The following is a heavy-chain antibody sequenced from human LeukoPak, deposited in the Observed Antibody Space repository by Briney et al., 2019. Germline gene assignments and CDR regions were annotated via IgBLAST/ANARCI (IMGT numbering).Heavy chain of an antibody. V-gene: IGHV1-2*02. CDR2: INPNSGGT. Sequence: ASVKVSCKASGYTFTGYYMHWVRQAPGQGLERMGWINPNSGGTNYAQKFQGRVTMTRDTSISTAYMELGRLRSDDTAVYYCAREPMIVVGPSGYWGQGTLVTVSS. CDR1: GYTFTGYY. J-gene: IGHJ4*02. CDR3: AREPMIVVGPSGY. D-gene: IGHD3-22*01.